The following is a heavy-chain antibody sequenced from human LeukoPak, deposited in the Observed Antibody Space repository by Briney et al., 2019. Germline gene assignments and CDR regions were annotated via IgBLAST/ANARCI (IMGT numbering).Heavy chain of an antibody. CDR2: INPSGGST. Sequence: ASVKVSCKASGYTFTSYYMHWVRQAPGQGLEWVGIINPSGGSTSYAQKFQGRVTMTRDTSTSTVYMELSSLRSEDTAVYYCARDRPAAIRYYYYGMDVWGQGTTVTVSS. J-gene: IGHJ6*02. CDR3: ARDRPAAIRYYYYGMDV. D-gene: IGHD2-2*02. CDR1: GYTFTSYY. V-gene: IGHV1-46*01.